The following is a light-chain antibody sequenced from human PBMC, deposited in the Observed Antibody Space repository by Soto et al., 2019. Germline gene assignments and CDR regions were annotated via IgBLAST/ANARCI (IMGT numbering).Light chain of an antibody. J-gene: IGKJ5*01. CDR2: TAS. CDR1: QSISSH. Sequence: DIQMTQSPSSVSASIGDRVSITCRASQSISSHLNWYQQKPGKAPNLLMYTASNLQSGVPSRFSGSGSGTDFTPTISSLQPEDFATYYCQQSYSTPISFGQGTRLEIK. V-gene: IGKV1-39*01. CDR3: QQSYSTPIS.